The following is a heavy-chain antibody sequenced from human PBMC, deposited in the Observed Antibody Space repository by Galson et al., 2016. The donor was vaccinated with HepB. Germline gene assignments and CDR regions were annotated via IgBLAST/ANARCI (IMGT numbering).Heavy chain of an antibody. Sequence: SETLSLTCTVSGASISGSYWNWIRQPAGKGPEWIGRSYTSGSINYNPSLKSRVTLSLDTSKNQFSLKVTSVTAADTATYYSARGFHWNDIVFDVWGQGTVVTVSS. J-gene: IGHJ3*01. V-gene: IGHV4-4*07. CDR3: ARGFHWNDIVFDV. D-gene: IGHD1-1*01. CDR1: GASISGSY. CDR2: SYTSGSI.